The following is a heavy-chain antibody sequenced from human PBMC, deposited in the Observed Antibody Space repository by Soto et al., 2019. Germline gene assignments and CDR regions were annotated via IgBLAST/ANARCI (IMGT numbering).Heavy chain of an antibody. D-gene: IGHD3-22*01. V-gene: IGHV3-21*01. CDR3: AKDPYDSSGYYYLGYFDY. Sequence: PGGSLRLSCAASGFTFRSFTMNWVRQAPGKGLEWVSTISSNSAYIYYTDALRGRFTISRDNAKNSLHLQMNSLRAEDTAVYYCAKDPYDSSGYYYLGYFDYWGQGTLVTVSS. J-gene: IGHJ4*02. CDR1: GFTFRSFT. CDR2: ISSNSAYI.